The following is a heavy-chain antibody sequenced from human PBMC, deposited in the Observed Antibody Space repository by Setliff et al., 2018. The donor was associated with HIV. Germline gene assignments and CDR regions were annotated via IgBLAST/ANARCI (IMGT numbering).Heavy chain of an antibody. CDR3: ARSSQYGNLNWFDP. J-gene: IGHJ5*02. Sequence: SETLSLTCTVSGGSIISYYWNWIRQPAGQGLEWIGRIYTSGSTNYNPSLKDRVTMSVDTSKNQFSLRLTSVTAADTAVYFCARSSQYGNLNWFDPWGRGTLVTVSS. CDR2: IYTSGST. V-gene: IGHV4-4*07. CDR1: GGSIISYY. D-gene: IGHD6-6*01.